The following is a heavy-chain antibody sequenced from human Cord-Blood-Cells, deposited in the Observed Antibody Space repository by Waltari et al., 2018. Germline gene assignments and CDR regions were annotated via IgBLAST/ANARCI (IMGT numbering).Heavy chain of an antibody. J-gene: IGHJ4*02. D-gene: IGHD1-1*01. CDR1: GGSISSGGYY. V-gene: IGHV4-31*03. CDR2: IYYSGST. CDR3: AREIKRGSAKIYDY. Sequence: QVQLQESGPGLVKPSQTLSLTCTVSGGSISSGGYYWRWIRQHPGKGLEWIGYIYYSGSTYYNPSLKSRVTISVDTSKNQFSLKLSSVTAADTAVYYCAREIKRGSAKIYDYWGQGTLVTVSS.